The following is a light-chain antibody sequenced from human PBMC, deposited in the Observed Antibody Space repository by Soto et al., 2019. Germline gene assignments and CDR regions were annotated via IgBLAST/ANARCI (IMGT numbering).Light chain of an antibody. Sequence: EIVMTQSPATLSVSPGERATLSCRASQSLTSNLAWYQLKPGQAPRLLIYGSSTRATGVPARFYGRGSGTEFTLTISSLQSEDFAVYYCQQYNNWPQTFGQGTKLEMK. CDR2: GSS. J-gene: IGKJ2*01. V-gene: IGKV3-15*01. CDR3: QQYNNWPQT. CDR1: QSLTSN.